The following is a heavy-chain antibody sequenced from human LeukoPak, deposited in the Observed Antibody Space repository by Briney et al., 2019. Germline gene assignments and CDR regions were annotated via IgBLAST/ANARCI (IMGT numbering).Heavy chain of an antibody. D-gene: IGHD3-3*01. Sequence: GGPLRLSCAASGFTFSSYAMSWVRQAPGKGLEWVSAISGSGGSTYYADSVKGRFTISRDNSKNTLYLQMNSLRAEDTAVYYCAKFGVAGQAFDPWGQGTLVTVSS. J-gene: IGHJ5*02. CDR1: GFTFSSYA. CDR3: AKFGVAGQAFDP. V-gene: IGHV3-23*01. CDR2: ISGSGGST.